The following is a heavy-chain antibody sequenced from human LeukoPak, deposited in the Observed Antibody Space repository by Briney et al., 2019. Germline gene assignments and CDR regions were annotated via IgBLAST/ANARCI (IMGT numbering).Heavy chain of an antibody. Sequence: GGSLRLSCAASGFTFSSYAMSWVRQAPGKGLEWVSYISSSSSTIYYADSVKGRFTISRDNAKNSLYLQMNSLRDEDTAVYYCARDSPHLGGDVPFDYWGQGTLVTVSS. CDR1: GFTFSSYA. CDR2: ISSSSSTI. D-gene: IGHD2-21*02. J-gene: IGHJ4*02. V-gene: IGHV3-48*02. CDR3: ARDSPHLGGDVPFDY.